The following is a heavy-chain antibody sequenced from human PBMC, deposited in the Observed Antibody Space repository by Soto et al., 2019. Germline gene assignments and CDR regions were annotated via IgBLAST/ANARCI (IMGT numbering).Heavy chain of an antibody. CDR2: ISAYNGNT. Sequence: ASVKVSCKASGYTFTSYGISWVRQAPGQGLEWMGWISAYNGNTNYAQKLQGRVTMTTDTSTSTAYMELRSLRSDDTAVYYCARDGLYDSSGYYNWFDPWGQGTLVTAPQ. CDR1: GYTFTSYG. CDR3: ARDGLYDSSGYYNWFDP. D-gene: IGHD3-22*01. J-gene: IGHJ5*02. V-gene: IGHV1-18*01.